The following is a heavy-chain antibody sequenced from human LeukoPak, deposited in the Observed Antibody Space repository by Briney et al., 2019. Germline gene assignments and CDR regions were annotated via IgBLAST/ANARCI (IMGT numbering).Heavy chain of an antibody. D-gene: IGHD3-16*02. Sequence: ASVKVSCKASGYTFTGYYMHWVRQAPGQGLEWMGWINPNSGGTNYAQKFQGRVTMTRDTSISTAYMELSRLRSDDTAVYYCARDRVGDYVWGSYRYADFDYWGQGTLVTVSS. J-gene: IGHJ4*02. CDR2: INPNSGGT. V-gene: IGHV1-2*02. CDR3: ARDRVGDYVWGSYRYADFDY. CDR1: GYTFTGYY.